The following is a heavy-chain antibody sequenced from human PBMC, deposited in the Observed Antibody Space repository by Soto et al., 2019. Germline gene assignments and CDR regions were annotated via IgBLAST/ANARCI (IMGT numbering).Heavy chain of an antibody. D-gene: IGHD2-8*01. CDR1: VGRYSSYT. J-gene: IGHJ4*02. CDR3: ASTQGYCTNGVCYNFIPGDY. Sequence: RAPVNLSCKASVGRYSSYTISWVRQAPGQGLEWMGRIIPILGIANYAQKFQGRVTITADKSTSTAYMELSSLRSEDTAVYYCASTQGYCTNGVCYNFIPGDYWGQGTLVTVSS. V-gene: IGHV1-69*02. CDR2: IIPILGIA.